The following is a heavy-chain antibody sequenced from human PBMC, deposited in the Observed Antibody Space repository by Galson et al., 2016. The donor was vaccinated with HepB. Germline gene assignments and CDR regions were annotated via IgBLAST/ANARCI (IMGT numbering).Heavy chain of an antibody. J-gene: IGHJ4*02. Sequence: LRLSCAASGFTFSNYGMHWVRQAPGKGLEWVAIIWYDGSNQYYADSVKGRFTISRDDSKNTLYLQMNSLRDEDTAVYYCARDRFSQAWVDYWGQGTLVTVSS. CDR2: IWYDGSNQ. CDR3: ARDRFSQAWVDY. V-gene: IGHV3-33*01. CDR1: GFTFSNYG.